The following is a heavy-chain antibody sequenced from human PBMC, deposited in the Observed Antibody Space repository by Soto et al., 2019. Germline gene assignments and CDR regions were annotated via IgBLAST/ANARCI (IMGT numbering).Heavy chain of an antibody. CDR2: IYYSGST. Sequence: SETLSLTCTVSGGSISSDGYYWSWIRQHPGKGLEWIGYIYYSGSTYYNPSLKSRVTISVDTSKNQFSLKLSSVTAADTAVYYCARDLGVFDAFDIWGQGTMVTVSS. CDR1: GGSISSDGYY. J-gene: IGHJ3*02. D-gene: IGHD7-27*01. V-gene: IGHV4-31*03. CDR3: ARDLGVFDAFDI.